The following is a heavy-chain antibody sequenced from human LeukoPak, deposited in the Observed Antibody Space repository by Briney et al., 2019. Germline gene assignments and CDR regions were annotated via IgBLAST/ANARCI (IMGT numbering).Heavy chain of an antibody. J-gene: IGHJ3*02. CDR1: GGSISSYY. D-gene: IGHD6-13*01. CDR2: IYYSGST. CDR3: ARRDSSSWYGPAFDI. Sequence: PSETLSLTCTVSGGSISSYYRSWIRQPPGKGLEWIGYIYYSGSTNYNPSLKSRVTISVDTSKNQFSLKLSSVTAADTAVYYCARRDSSSWYGPAFDIWGQGTMVTVSS. V-gene: IGHV4-59*01.